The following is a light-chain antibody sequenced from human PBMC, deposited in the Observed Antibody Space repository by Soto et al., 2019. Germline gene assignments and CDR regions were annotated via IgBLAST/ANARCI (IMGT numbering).Light chain of an antibody. CDR2: RAS. CDR3: HQYGSAPVAT. CDR1: QTISSSF. V-gene: IGKV3-20*01. Sequence: EIVLTQSPGTLSLSPGERATLSCRASQTISSSFLAWYQQKPGQAPRLRIYRASRRAPGIPDRFSGSGSWKAFTITIIRLEHEDVEVYYCHQYGSAPVATFDPGTKVEIK. J-gene: IGKJ3*01.